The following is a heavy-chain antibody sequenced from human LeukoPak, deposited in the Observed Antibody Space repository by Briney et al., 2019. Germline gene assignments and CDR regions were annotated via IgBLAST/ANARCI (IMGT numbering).Heavy chain of an antibody. D-gene: IGHD3-22*01. J-gene: IGHJ4*02. CDR1: GYTLTELS. Sequence: GASVKVSCKVSGYTLTELSMHWVRQAPGKGLEWMGGFDPEDGETIYAQKFQGRVTMTEDTSTDTAYMELSSLRSEDTAVYYCVAYNYDSSGYPDTFDYWGQGTLVTVSS. CDR3: VAYNYDSSGYPDTFDY. V-gene: IGHV1-24*01. CDR2: FDPEDGET.